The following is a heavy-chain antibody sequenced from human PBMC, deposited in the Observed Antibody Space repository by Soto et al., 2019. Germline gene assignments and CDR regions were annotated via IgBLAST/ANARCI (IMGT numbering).Heavy chain of an antibody. CDR3: RRYRLPVPSSAKRSAWFYP. CDR1: GYTFTTYA. Sequence: QVQLVQSGAEEKKPGASVKVSCKASGYTFTTYAMNWVRQAPGQGPEQLGWINAGNGNTKYAQKFQGRVTITSDTYASTAYMDRIRVRSEDTAVLYWRRYRLPVPSSAKRSAWFYPTWQGTLVHFSS. CDR2: INAGNGNT. D-gene: IGHD3-16*02. V-gene: IGHV1-3*05. J-gene: IGHJ5*02.